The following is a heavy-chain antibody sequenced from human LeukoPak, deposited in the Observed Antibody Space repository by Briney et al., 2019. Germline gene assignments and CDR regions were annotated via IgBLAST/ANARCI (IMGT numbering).Heavy chain of an antibody. D-gene: IGHD3-16*01. CDR1: GFTFSGSW. CDR3: ARSMGE. J-gene: IGHJ4*02. CDR2: INTDGSGT. Sequence: GGSLRLSCEASGFTFSGSWMHWVRQAPGKGLEWVSRINTDGSGTSYADSVKGRFTISRDNAKNTLYLQMNSLGAEDTAVYYCARSMGEGGQGTLVTVSS. V-gene: IGHV3-74*01.